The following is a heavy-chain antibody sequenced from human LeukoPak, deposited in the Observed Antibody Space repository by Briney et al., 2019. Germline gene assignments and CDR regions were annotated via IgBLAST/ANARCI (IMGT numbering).Heavy chain of an antibody. Sequence: GGSLRLYCAAPGFTFSSYAMSWVRQAPGKGLEWVSAISGSGGSTYYADSVKGRFTISRDNSKNTLYLQMNSLRAEDTAVYYCAKAPVGWHYYGSGSYYFLDYWGQGTLVTVSS. J-gene: IGHJ4*02. CDR1: GFTFSSYA. D-gene: IGHD3-10*01. V-gene: IGHV3-23*01. CDR3: AKAPVGWHYYGSGSYYFLDY. CDR2: ISGSGGST.